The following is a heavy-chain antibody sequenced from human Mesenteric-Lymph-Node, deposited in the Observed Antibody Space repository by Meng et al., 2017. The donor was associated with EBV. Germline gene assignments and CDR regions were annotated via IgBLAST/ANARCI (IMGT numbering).Heavy chain of an antibody. V-gene: IGHV1-69*06. J-gene: IGHJ4*02. CDR3: AMSRAGHWNLLDN. CDR1: GGTCSNSA. D-gene: IGHD1-1*01. Sequence: QGQWVQVGGGLKKPGSSVKFACTSAGGTCSNSAFSWVRQAPGKGLELVGAIVPNVGTGRYSQKFQGRVTITADRSTNTVYIEVSSLTSEDTAVYYCAMSRAGHWNLLDNWGQGTLVTVSS. CDR2: IVPNVGTG.